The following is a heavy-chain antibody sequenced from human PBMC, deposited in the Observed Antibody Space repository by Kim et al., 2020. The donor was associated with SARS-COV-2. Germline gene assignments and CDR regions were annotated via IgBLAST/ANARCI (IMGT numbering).Heavy chain of an antibody. CDR1: GGSISGYY. CDR3: ARARGVRAVIITTPFDY. V-gene: IGHV4-59*01. D-gene: IGHD3-10*01. CDR2: VYYTGST. J-gene: IGHJ4*02. Sequence: SETLSLTCTVSGGSISGYYWSWIRQPPGKGLEWIGFVYYTGSTDYNPSLKSRVTISVDTSKNQFSLKLASVTAADTAVYYCARARGVRAVIITTPFDYWGQGTLVTVSS.